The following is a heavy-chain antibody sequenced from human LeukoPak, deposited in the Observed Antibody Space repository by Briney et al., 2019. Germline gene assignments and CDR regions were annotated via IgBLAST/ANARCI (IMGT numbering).Heavy chain of an antibody. Sequence: GGSLRLSCAASGFTFSRYWMHWVRQAPGKGLMWVSLIQSDGSSTRYADSVKGRFTISRDNAKNTLFLQMNSLRADDTAVYYCASALGGQGGHWGQGSLVSVSS. V-gene: IGHV3-74*01. J-gene: IGHJ4*02. D-gene: IGHD1-26*01. CDR3: ASALGGQGGH. CDR1: GFTFSRYW. CDR2: IQSDGSST.